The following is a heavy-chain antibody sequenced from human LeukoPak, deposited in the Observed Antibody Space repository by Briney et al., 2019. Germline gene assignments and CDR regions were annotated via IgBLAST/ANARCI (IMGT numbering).Heavy chain of an antibody. D-gene: IGHD4-17*01. CDR2: IKSKTDGGTT. J-gene: IGHJ4*02. V-gene: IGHV3-15*01. Sequence: GGSLSLSCAASGFAFSNAWMSWVRQAPGKGLEWVGRIKSKTDGGTTDYAAPVKGRFTISRDDSKNTLYLQMNSLRAEDTAVYYCAKVFLTVTRPWGYFDYWGQGTLVTVSS. CDR1: GFAFSNAW. CDR3: AKVFLTVTRPWGYFDY.